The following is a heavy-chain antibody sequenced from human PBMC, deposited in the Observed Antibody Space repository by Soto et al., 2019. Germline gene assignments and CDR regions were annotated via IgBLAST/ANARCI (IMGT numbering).Heavy chain of an antibody. Sequence: QVQLQESGPGLVKPSQTLSLTCAVSGGSISSASYYWSWIRQPPGKGLEWIGYIYYSGTSEYNPSLKSRVSISIDTSKNQFSLKLNSVTTADTAVYYCVRILVTAYYRDFDYWGQGTLVTVSS. CDR1: GGSISSASYY. D-gene: IGHD3-9*01. J-gene: IGHJ4*02. CDR2: IYYSGTS. V-gene: IGHV4-30-4*01. CDR3: VRILVTAYYRDFDY.